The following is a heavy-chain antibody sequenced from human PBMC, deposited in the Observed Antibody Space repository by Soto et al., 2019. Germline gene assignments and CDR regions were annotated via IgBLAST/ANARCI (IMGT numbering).Heavy chain of an antibody. CDR3: AHSTVTAEYFQH. CDR2: IYPGDSDT. J-gene: IGHJ1*01. D-gene: IGHD4-17*01. CDR1: GYSFTSCW. Sequence: GESLTISCKGSGYSFTSCWIGWVRQMPGKGLEWMGIIYPGDSDTRYSPSFQGQVTISADKSISTAYLQWSSLKASDTAMYYSAHSTVTAEYFQHWGQGTLVTVSS. V-gene: IGHV5-51*01.